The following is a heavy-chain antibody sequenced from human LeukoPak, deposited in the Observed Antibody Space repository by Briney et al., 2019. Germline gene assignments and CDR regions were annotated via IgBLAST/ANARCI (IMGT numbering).Heavy chain of an antibody. J-gene: IGHJ4*02. D-gene: IGHD2-2*01. CDR3: ARDPVGPGSTSSAGDY. Sequence: GASVKVSCKASGYTFTSYYMHWVRQAPGQGLEWMGIINPSGGSTSYEQKFQGRVTMTRDMSTSTVYMELSSLRSEDTAVYYCARDPVGPGSTSSAGDYWGQGTLVTVSS. CDR2: INPSGGST. CDR1: GYTFTSYY. V-gene: IGHV1-46*01.